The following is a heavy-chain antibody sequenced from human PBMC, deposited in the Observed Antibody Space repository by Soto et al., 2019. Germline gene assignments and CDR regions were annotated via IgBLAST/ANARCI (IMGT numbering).Heavy chain of an antibody. CDR2: IYPGDSDT. CDR1: GYSFTSYW. D-gene: IGHD6-6*01. Sequence: GESLKISCKGSGYSFTSYWIGWVRQMPGKGLECMGIIYPGDSDTRYSPSFQGQATISADKSISTAYLQWSSLKASDTAMYFCAHRPFSSTWHDAYDVWGPGTMVTVSS. J-gene: IGHJ3*01. CDR3: AHRPFSSTWHDAYDV. V-gene: IGHV5-51*01.